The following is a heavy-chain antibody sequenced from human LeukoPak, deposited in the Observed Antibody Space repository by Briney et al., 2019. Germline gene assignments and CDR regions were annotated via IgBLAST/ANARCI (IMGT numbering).Heavy chain of an antibody. CDR3: ARGLSVVVVAASPKEDYYYYMDV. D-gene: IGHD2-15*01. CDR2: IGTYNGNT. CDR1: GYTFTSYG. Sequence: GASVKVSCKASGYTFTSYGINWVRQAPGQGLEWMGWIGTYNGNTNYALNLQGRVTMTTDTFTSTAYMELRSLRSDDTAVYYCARGLSVVVVAASPKEDYYYYMDVWGKGTTVTISS. J-gene: IGHJ6*03. V-gene: IGHV1-18*01.